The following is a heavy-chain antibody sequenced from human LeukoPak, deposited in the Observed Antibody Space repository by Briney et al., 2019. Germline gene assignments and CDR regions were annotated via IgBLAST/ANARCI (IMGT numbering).Heavy chain of an antibody. CDR2: VNSVGSST. J-gene: IGHJ4*02. V-gene: IGHV3-74*01. D-gene: IGHD6-13*01. Sequence: GGSLRLSCAASGFTFNIYWMHWVRLAPGKGLVRVARVNSVGSSTSYADSVKGRFTISGDNAKNTLYLQMNSLRAEDTAVYYCAGYSSSWYGGNFDYWGQGTLVTVSS. CDR3: AGYSSSWYGGNFDY. CDR1: GFTFNIYW.